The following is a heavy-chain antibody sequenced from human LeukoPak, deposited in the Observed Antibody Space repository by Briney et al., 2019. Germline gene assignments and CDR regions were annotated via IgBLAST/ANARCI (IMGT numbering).Heavy chain of an antibody. CDR3: ARGTIIAELNY. V-gene: IGHV4-4*07. J-gene: IGHJ4*02. CDR2: IYNSGST. D-gene: IGHD1-7*01. Sequence: SDPLSLLCSVSGGSNSSYYWRWIREPAGEGLEWIGRIYNSGSTNYNPSLKRRVTMSVDTSKTQFSLKLSSVTAADTAVYYCARGTIIAELNYWGQGALVTVSP. CDR1: GGSNSSYY.